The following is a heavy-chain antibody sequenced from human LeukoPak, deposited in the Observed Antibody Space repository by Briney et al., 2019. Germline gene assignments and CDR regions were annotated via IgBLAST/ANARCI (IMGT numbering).Heavy chain of an antibody. V-gene: IGHV3-9*01. J-gene: IGHJ3*02. CDR3: AKDITLAAKSAFDI. CDR1: GFTFDDYA. CDR2: ISWNSGSI. Sequence: GGSLRLSCAASGFTFDDYAMHWVRQAPGKGLEWVSGISWNSGSIGYADSVKGRFTTSRDNAKNSLYLQMNSLRAEDTALYYCAKDITLAAKSAFDIWGQGTMVTVSS. D-gene: IGHD6-19*01.